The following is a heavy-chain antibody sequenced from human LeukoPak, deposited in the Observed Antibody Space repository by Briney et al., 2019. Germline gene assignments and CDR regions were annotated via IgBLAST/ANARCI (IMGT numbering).Heavy chain of an antibody. CDR1: GFTVSLYY. CDR3: ARGWVVATGGFDM. CDR2: TYSGGPT. V-gene: IGHV3-53*01. D-gene: IGHD2-8*02. J-gene: IGHJ3*02. Sequence: GGSPRLSCAASGFTVSLYYMTWVRQAPGKGLEWVSVTYSGGPTYYADSVKGRFTISRDNSKNTVYLQMNSLRGEDTAVYFCARGWVVATGGFDMWGQGTMVTVSS.